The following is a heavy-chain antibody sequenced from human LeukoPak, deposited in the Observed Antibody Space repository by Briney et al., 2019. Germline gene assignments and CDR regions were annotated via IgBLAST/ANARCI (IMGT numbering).Heavy chain of an antibody. CDR3: TRATAGFDY. J-gene: IGHJ4*02. CDR2: IGTAGAT. V-gene: IGHV3-13*01. Sequence: PGGSLRLSCAASGFTFSSYDMHRVRQTTGKGLEWVSGIGTAGATFYPGSVKGRFTISRENAKNSLYLQMNNLRAGDTAVYYCTRATAGFDYWGQGTLVTVSS. CDR1: GFTFSSYD.